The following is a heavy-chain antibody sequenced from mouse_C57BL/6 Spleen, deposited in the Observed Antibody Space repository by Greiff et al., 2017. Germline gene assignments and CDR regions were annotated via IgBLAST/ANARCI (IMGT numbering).Heavy chain of an antibody. J-gene: IGHJ3*01. CDR1: GFTFSDYG. Sequence: VQLQQSGGGLVKPGGSLKLSCAASGFTFSDYGMHWVRQAPEKGLEWVAYISSGSSTIYYADTVKGRFTISRDNAKNTLFLQMTSLRSEDTAMYYCARPLTGGFAYWGQGTLVTVSA. V-gene: IGHV5-17*01. CDR2: ISSGSSTI. CDR3: ARPLTGGFAY. D-gene: IGHD4-1*01.